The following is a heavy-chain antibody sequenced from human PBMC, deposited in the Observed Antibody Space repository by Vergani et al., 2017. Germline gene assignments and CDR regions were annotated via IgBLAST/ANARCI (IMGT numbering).Heavy chain of an antibody. CDR1: GYTFTSYD. Sequence: QVQLVQSGAEVKKPGASVKVSCKASGYTFTSYDINWVRQATGQGLEWMGWMNPNSGNTGYAQKFQGRVTMTRNTSISTAYMELSSLRSEDTAVYYCARGVRTGIKDYYYYMDVWGKGTTVTVSS. V-gene: IGHV1-8*01. CDR2: MNPNSGNT. J-gene: IGHJ6*03. D-gene: IGHD1-1*01. CDR3: ARGVRTGIKDYYYYMDV.